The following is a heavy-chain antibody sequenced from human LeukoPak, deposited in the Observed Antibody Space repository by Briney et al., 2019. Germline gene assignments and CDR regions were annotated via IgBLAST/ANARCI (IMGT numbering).Heavy chain of an antibody. CDR3: ARSGYSYGYFLPPSRLFDY. D-gene: IGHD5-18*01. CDR1: GGSFSGYY. V-gene: IGHV4-34*01. J-gene: IGHJ4*02. Sequence: SETLSLTCAVYGGSFSGYYWSWIRQPPGKGLEWTGEINHSGSTNYNPSLKSRVTISVDTSKNQFSLKLSSVTAADTAVYYCARSGYSYGYFLPPSRLFDYWGQGTLVTVSS. CDR2: INHSGST.